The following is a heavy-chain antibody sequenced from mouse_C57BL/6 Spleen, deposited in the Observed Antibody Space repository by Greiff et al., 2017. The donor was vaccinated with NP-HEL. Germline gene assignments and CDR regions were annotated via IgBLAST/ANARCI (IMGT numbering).Heavy chain of an antibody. CDR2: INPNNGGT. Sequence: EVQLQQSGPELVKPGASVKISCKASGYTFTDYYMNWVKQSHGKSLEWIGDINPNNGGTSYNQKFKGKATLTVDKSSSTAYMELRGLTSEDSAVYYCARGRKTYGKFVYWGQGTLVTVSA. V-gene: IGHV1-26*01. CDR1: GYTFTDYY. J-gene: IGHJ3*01. D-gene: IGHD2-1*01. CDR3: ARGRKTYGKFVY.